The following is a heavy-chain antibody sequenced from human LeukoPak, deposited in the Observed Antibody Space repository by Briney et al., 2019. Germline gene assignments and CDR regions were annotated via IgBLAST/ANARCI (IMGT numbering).Heavy chain of an antibody. V-gene: IGHV4-34*01. CDR3: ARGPYDFWSGYYTGNGYFDY. CDR1: GGSFSGYY. D-gene: IGHD3-3*01. Sequence: SETLSLTCAVYGGSFSGYYWSWIRQPPGKGLEWIGEINHSGSTNYNPSLKSRVTISVDTSKNQFSPKLSSVTAADTAVYYCARGPYDFWSGYYTGNGYFDYWGQGTLVTVSS. CDR2: INHSGST. J-gene: IGHJ4*02.